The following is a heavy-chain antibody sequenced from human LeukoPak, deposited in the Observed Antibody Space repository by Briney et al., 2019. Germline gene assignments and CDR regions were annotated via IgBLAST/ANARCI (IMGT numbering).Heavy chain of an antibody. Sequence: PGGSLRLSCAASGFTVSSNYMSWVRQAPGKGLEWVANIKQDGSEKYYVDSVKGRFTISRDNAKNSLYLQMNSLRAEDTAVYYCARGRIAVAGTYIPSNWGPQLYYMDVWGKGTTVTVSS. CDR3: ARGRIAVAGTYIPSNWGPQLYYMDV. V-gene: IGHV3-7*01. CDR1: GFTVSSNY. J-gene: IGHJ6*03. D-gene: IGHD6-19*01. CDR2: IKQDGSEK.